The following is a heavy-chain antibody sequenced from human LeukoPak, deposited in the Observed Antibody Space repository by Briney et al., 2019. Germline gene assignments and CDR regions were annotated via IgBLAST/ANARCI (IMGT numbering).Heavy chain of an antibody. CDR3: ARETRVRWTDY. V-gene: IGHV3-48*03. CDR2: ISSSGSTI. D-gene: IGHD5-24*01. J-gene: IGHJ4*02. Sequence: GGSLRLSCAASGFTFSSYEMNWVRQAPGKGLEWVSYISSSGSTIYYADSVKGRFTISRDNAKNSLYLQMNSVRAEDTAVYYCARETRVRWTDYWGQGILVTVSS. CDR1: GFTFSSYE.